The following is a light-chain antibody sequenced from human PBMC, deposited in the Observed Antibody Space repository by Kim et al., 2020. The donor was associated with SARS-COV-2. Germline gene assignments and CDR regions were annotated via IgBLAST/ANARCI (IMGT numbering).Light chain of an antibody. CDR3: QAWDSGSAV. CDR2: QGT. Sequence: SYELTQPPSVSVSPGQTATITCSGDKLGNKYACWYQQKPGQSPVLVIFQGTKRPSGIPDRFSGSYSRNTATLTISETQAMDEAAYYCQAWDSGSAVFGGGTKVTVL. V-gene: IGLV3-1*01. J-gene: IGLJ2*01. CDR1: KLGNKY.